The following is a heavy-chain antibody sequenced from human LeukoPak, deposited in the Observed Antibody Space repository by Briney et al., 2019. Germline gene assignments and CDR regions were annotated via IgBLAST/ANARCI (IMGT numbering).Heavy chain of an antibody. J-gene: IGHJ6*03. V-gene: IGHV1-46*01. Sequence: ASVKVSCKASGYTFSSYYVHWVRQAPGQGLEWMGMIIPSDGFTSYAQKFQGRVTMTRDMSTSTVYMELSSLRSDDTAVYYCARQYYYGSGSARYYYYYMDVWGKGTTVTISS. CDR1: GYTFSSYY. CDR3: ARQYYYGSGSARYYYYYMDV. D-gene: IGHD3-10*01. CDR2: IIPSDGFT.